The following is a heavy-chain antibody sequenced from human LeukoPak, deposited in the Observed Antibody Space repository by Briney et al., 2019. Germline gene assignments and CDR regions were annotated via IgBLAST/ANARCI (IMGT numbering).Heavy chain of an antibody. J-gene: IGHJ4*02. Sequence: SETLSLTCTVSGASISTYSWSWIRQPPRKGLEWVGHIYTSGSTNYNPSLKRRVTISVDTSKNQFSLKLTSVTAADTAVYYCAAVPGPYFDYWGQGTLVTVSS. CDR3: AAVPGPYFDY. D-gene: IGHD6-19*01. CDR1: GASISTYS. V-gene: IGHV4-4*09. CDR2: IYTSGST.